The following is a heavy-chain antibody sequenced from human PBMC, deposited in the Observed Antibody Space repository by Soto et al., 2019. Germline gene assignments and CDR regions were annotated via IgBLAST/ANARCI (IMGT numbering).Heavy chain of an antibody. D-gene: IGHD1-1*01. CDR2: VYYNGIT. Sequence: SQTRWLTCTVAGGSINNHYWSWIRQPPGKGLEWLGYVYYNGITNYNPSLKSRVTMSVDTSKNQWSLNLTSLTAADTAIYCCRRDHWYSEYWGQGTLVTVSS. CDR3: RRDHWYSEY. J-gene: IGHJ4*02. V-gene: IGHV4-59*11. CDR1: GGSINNHY.